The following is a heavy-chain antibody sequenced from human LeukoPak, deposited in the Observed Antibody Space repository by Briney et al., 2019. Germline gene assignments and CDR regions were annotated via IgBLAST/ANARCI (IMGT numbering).Heavy chain of an antibody. CDR2: IYYSGST. CDR1: GGSISSSSYY. V-gene: IGHV4-61*05. J-gene: IGHJ4*02. Sequence: PSETLSLTCTVSGGSISSSSYYWGWIRQPPGKGLEWIGYIYYSGSTNYKPSLKSRVTISVETSKNQFSLKLRSVTAADTAVYYCARLIAVAGTGYFDYWGQGTLVTVSS. D-gene: IGHD6-19*01. CDR3: ARLIAVAGTGYFDY.